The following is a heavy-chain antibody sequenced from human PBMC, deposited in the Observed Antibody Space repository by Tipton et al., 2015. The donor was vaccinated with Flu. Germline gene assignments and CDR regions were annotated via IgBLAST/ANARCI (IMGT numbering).Heavy chain of an antibody. D-gene: IGHD1-26*01. CDR3: AREGFGATATKYYYSGMDV. J-gene: IGHJ6*02. CDR2: IWFDGSNK. Sequence: SGFTFSSYGMHWVRQAPGKGLEWVAVIWFDGSNKYYADSVKGRFTISRGNSKNTLYLQMNSLRAEDTAVYFCAREGFGATATKYYYSGMDVWGQGTTVTVSS. CDR1: GFTFSSYG. V-gene: IGHV3-33*01.